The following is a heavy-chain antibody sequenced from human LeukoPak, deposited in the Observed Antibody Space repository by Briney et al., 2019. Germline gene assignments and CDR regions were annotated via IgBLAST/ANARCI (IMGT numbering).Heavy chain of an antibody. D-gene: IGHD1-26*01. CDR1: GYTFTSSY. J-gene: IGHJ4*02. CDR3: ARGGTYYPCIDY. V-gene: IGHV1-18*01. CDR2: ISAYNGKT. Sequence: ASVKVSCKASGYTFTSSYINWVRQAPGQGLEWMGWISAYNGKTIYAQKFQGRVTMTTDSSTNTAYMDLTSLRSDDTAVYYCARGGTYYPCIDYWGQGTLVTVSS.